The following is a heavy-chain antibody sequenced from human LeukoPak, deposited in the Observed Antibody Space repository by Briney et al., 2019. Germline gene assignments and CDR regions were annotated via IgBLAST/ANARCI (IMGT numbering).Heavy chain of an antibody. D-gene: IGHD6-19*01. CDR1: GGTFSSYA. V-gene: IGHV1-69*06. CDR2: IIPIFGTA. CDR3: ARARFWGIAVAGTWPYYFDY. J-gene: IGHJ4*02. Sequence: SVKVSCKASGGTFSSYAISWVRQAPGQGLEWMGGIIPIFGTANYAQKFQGRVTITADKSTSTAYMELSSLRSEDTAVYYCARARFWGIAVAGTWPYYFDYWGQGTLVTVSS.